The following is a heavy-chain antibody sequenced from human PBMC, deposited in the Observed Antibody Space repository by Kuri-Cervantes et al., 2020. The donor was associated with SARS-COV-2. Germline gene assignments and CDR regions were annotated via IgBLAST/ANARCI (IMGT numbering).Heavy chain of an antibody. CDR3: ARVLGSSTSCYWD. CDR2: INPSGGST. Sequence: ASVKVSCKASGYTFTSYYMHWVRQAPGQGLEWMGIINPSGGSTSHAQKFQGRVTMTRDTSISTAYMELSRLRSDDTAVYYCARVLGSSTSCYWDWGQGTLVTVSS. V-gene: IGHV1-46*01. D-gene: IGHD2-2*01. J-gene: IGHJ4*02. CDR1: GYTFTSYY.